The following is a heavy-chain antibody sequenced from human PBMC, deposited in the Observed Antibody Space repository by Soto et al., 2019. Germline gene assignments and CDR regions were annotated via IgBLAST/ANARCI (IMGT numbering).Heavy chain of an antibody. V-gene: IGHV3-73*02. D-gene: IGHD5-12*01. CDR3: TSPWLDRSPLDV. J-gene: IGHJ6*02. CDR1: GFTFSGSA. CDR2: IRSKANSYAT. Sequence: EVQLVESGGGLVQPGGSLKLSCAASGFTFSGSAMHWVRQASGKGLEWVGRIRSKANSYATAYAASVKGRFTISRDDPKNTPYLQMNSLKTEDTAVYYSTSPWLDRSPLDVWGQGTTVTVSS.